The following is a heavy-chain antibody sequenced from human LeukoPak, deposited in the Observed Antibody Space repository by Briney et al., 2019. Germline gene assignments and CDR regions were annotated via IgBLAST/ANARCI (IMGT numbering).Heavy chain of an antibody. CDR3: AKVGGTQWGDAFDI. V-gene: IGHV3-7*03. Sequence: GGSLRLSRAASGFTFSSYWMSWVRQAPGKGLEWVANIKQDGSEKYYVDSVKGRFTISRDNAKNTLYLQMNSLRAEDTAVYYCAKVGGTQWGDAFDIWGQGTMVTVSS. J-gene: IGHJ3*02. CDR2: IKQDGSEK. D-gene: IGHD1/OR15-1a*01. CDR1: GFTFSSYW.